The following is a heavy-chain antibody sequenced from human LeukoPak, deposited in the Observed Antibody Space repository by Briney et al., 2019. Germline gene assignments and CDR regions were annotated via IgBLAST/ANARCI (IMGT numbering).Heavy chain of an antibody. CDR3: ARDRGWYDSTGYYSFSIDY. CDR1: GFTFSSYG. J-gene: IGHJ4*02. D-gene: IGHD3-22*01. CDR2: ISYDGSNK. Sequence: GGSLRLSCAASGFTFSSYGMHWVRQAPGKGLEWVAVISYDGSNKYFADSVKGRFTISRDNSKNTLYLQMNSLRAEDTAVYYCARDRGWYDSTGYYSFSIDYWGQGTLVTVSS. V-gene: IGHV3-30*03.